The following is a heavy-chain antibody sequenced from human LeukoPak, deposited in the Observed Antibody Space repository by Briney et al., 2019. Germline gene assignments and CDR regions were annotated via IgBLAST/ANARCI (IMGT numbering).Heavy chain of an antibody. CDR3: ATRGQFGFDY. CDR2: INAGNGST. CDR1: GYTFTSYA. Sequence: ASVKVSCKASGYTFTSYAMHWVRQAPGQRLEWMGWINAGNGSTKYSQKFQGRVTITRDTSASTAYMELSSLRSEDTAVYYCATRGQFGFDYWGQGTLVTVSS. D-gene: IGHD3-16*01. J-gene: IGHJ4*02. V-gene: IGHV1-3*01.